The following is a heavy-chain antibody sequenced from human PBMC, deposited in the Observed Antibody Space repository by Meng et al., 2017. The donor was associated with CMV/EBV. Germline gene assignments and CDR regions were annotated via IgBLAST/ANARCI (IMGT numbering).Heavy chain of an antibody. D-gene: IGHD3-10*01. V-gene: IGHV3-74*01. Sequence: GESLKISCAASGFTFSDYYMSWIRQAPGKGLVWVSRINSDGSSTSYADSVKGRFTISRDNAKNTLYLQMNSLRAEDTAVYYCARESGPGGFGGAFDIWGQGTMVTVSS. CDR2: INSDGSST. CDR1: GFTFSDYY. J-gene: IGHJ3*02. CDR3: ARESGPGGFGGAFDI.